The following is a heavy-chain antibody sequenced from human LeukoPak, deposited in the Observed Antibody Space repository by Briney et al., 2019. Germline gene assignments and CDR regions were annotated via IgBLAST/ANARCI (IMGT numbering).Heavy chain of an antibody. V-gene: IGHV3-15*01. Sequence: KAGGSLRLSCAASGFTFSSHWMHWVRQAPGKGLEWVGRIKSKTDGGTTDYAAPVKGRFTISRDDSKNTLYLQMNSLKTEDTAVYYCTTEFRIQLWPYWYFDLWGRGTLVTVSS. J-gene: IGHJ2*01. D-gene: IGHD5-18*01. CDR1: GFTFSSHW. CDR3: TTEFRIQLWPYWYFDL. CDR2: IKSKTDGGTT.